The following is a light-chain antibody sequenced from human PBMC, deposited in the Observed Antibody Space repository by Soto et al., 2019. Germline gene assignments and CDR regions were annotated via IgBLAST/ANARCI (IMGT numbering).Light chain of an antibody. CDR2: ANN. CDR3: QSYDNRLSASAI. J-gene: IGLJ2*01. Sequence: QSVLTQPPSVSGAPGQRVTISCTGSISNIGAGYDVHWYQQVPGAAPKLLIYANNNRPSGVPDRFSGSKSGTSASLAISGLQAEDEADYYCQSYDNRLSASAIFGGGTKLTVL. CDR1: ISNIGAGYD. V-gene: IGLV1-40*01.